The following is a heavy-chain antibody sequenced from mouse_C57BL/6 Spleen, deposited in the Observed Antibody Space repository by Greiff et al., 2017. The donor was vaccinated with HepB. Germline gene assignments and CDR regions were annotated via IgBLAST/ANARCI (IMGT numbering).Heavy chain of an antibody. Sequence: VKLQESGAELARPGASVKLSCKASGYTFTSYGISWVKQRTGQGLEWIGEIYPRSGNTYYNEKFKGKATLTADKSSSTAYMELRSLTSEDSAVYFCARSADYYGSSLYAMDYWGQGTSVTVSS. J-gene: IGHJ4*01. CDR3: ARSADYYGSSLYAMDY. CDR1: GYTFTSYG. CDR2: IYPRSGNT. V-gene: IGHV1-81*01. D-gene: IGHD1-1*01.